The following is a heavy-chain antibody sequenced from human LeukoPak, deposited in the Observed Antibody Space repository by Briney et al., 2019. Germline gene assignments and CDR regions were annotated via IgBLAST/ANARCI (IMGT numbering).Heavy chain of an antibody. CDR1: GFSFSSNW. CDR3: ARLGLEVGGPNWFDP. J-gene: IGHJ5*02. CDR2: IKRDGSRK. D-gene: IGHD1-1*01. V-gene: IGHV3-7*01. Sequence: GGSLRLSCAAPGFSFSSNWMGWVRQAPGKGREWVAHIKRDGSRKYYLDSVKGRFTISRDNAKNSLYLQMNSLRVEDTAVYYCARLGLEVGGPNWFDPWGQGTLVTVSS.